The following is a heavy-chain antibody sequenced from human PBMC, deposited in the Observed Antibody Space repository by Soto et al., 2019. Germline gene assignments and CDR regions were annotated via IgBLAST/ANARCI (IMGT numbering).Heavy chain of an antibody. D-gene: IGHD3-22*01. J-gene: IGHJ4*02. CDR2: IYYSGST. CDR1: GGSISSGDYY. V-gene: IGHV4-30-4*01. Sequence: SETLSLTCTVSGGSISSGDYYWSWIRQPPGKGLEWIGYIYYSGSTYYYPSLKSRVTISVDTSKNQFSLKLSSVTAADTAVYYCARSPDYYDSSGYGGYYFDYWGQGTLVTVSS. CDR3: ARSPDYYDSSGYGGYYFDY.